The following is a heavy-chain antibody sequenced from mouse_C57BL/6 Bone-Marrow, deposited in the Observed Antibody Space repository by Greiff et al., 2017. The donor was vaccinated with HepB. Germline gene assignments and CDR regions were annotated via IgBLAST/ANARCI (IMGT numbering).Heavy chain of an antibody. CDR3: ARSAYGSSHSYWYFDV. V-gene: IGHV1-84*01. CDR2: IYPGSGNT. D-gene: IGHD1-1*01. Sequence: VQLQQSGPELVKPGASVKISCKASGYTFTDYYINWVKQRPGQGLEWIGWIYPGSGNTKYNEKFKGKATLTVDTSSSTAYMQLSSLTSEDSAVYFCARSAYGSSHSYWYFDVWGTGTTVTVSS. CDR1: GYTFTDYY. J-gene: IGHJ1*03.